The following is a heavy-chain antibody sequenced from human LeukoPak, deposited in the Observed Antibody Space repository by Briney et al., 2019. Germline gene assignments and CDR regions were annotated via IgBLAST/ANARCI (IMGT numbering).Heavy chain of an antibody. CDR2: ISYIGST. D-gene: IGHD4-17*01. CDR1: GGSLSTHY. CDR3: ARDPTTVTKGLDI. V-gene: IGHV4-59*11. Sequence: PSETLSLTCTVSGGSLSTHYWSWIGQPPGKGLEWIGYISYIGSTNYNPSLKSRLTISVDTSKNQFSLKLSSVTAADAAVYFCARDPTTVTKGLDIWGQGTMVTVSS. J-gene: IGHJ3*02.